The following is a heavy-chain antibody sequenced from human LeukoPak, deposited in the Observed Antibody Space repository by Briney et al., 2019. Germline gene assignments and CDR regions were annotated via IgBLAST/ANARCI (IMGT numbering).Heavy chain of an antibody. Sequence: GGSLRLSCAASGFTFDDYGMSWVRQAPGKGLEWVSGINWNGGSTGYADSVKGRFTISRDNAKNSLYLQMNSLRAEDTALYYCTREFSGYYDFWSGYRGAYYYYYMDVWGKGTTVTVSS. D-gene: IGHD3-3*01. J-gene: IGHJ6*03. V-gene: IGHV3-20*04. CDR2: INWNGGST. CDR3: TREFSGYYDFWSGYRGAYYYYYMDV. CDR1: GFTFDDYG.